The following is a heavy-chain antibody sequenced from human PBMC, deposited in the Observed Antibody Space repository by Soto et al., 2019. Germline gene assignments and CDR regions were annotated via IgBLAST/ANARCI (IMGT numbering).Heavy chain of an antibody. J-gene: IGHJ5*02. Sequence: GGSLRLSCAASGFTFSSHAMHWVRQAPGKGLEWVAIISYDGSTIFYGGSVKGRFTISRDNSKNTLYLHMSSLRPDDTAVYFCARHVASTVTTSNWFDPWGQGTLVTVSS. CDR3: ARHVASTVTTSNWFDP. D-gene: IGHD4-4*01. V-gene: IGHV3-30-3*01. CDR1: GFTFSSHA. CDR2: ISYDGSTI.